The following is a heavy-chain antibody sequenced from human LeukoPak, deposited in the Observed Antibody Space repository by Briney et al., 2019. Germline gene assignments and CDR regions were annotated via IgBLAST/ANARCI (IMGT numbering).Heavy chain of an antibody. Sequence: GASVKVSCKASGYTFTSYYMHWVRQAPGQGLEWMGIINPSGGSTSYAQKFQGRVTMTRDTSTSTVYMELSSLRSEDTAVYYCARSGYCSSTSCYDRDYYYYGMDVWGQGTTVTVS. CDR2: INPSGGST. J-gene: IGHJ6*02. D-gene: IGHD2-2*01. CDR1: GYTFTSYY. V-gene: IGHV1-46*01. CDR3: ARSGYCSSTSCYDRDYYYYGMDV.